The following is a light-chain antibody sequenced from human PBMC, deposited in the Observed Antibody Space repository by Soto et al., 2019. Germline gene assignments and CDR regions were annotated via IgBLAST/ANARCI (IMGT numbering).Light chain of an antibody. Sequence: QSVLTQPPSASGTPGQRVTISCSGSSSNIGSNYVYWYQQLPGTAPKLLMYRNNKRPSGVPDRFSGSKSGTSASLAISGLRSEDEADYYCAAWDDSLSGSYVFGPGTTVTVL. CDR1: SSNIGSNY. V-gene: IGLV1-47*01. J-gene: IGLJ1*01. CDR2: RNN. CDR3: AAWDDSLSGSYV.